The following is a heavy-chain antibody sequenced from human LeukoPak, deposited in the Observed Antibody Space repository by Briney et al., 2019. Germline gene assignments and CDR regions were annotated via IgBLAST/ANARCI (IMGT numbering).Heavy chain of an antibody. V-gene: IGHV4-59*01. Sequence: SETLSLTCTVSGGSISSYYWSWIRQPPGKGLEWIGYIYYSGSTNYNPSLKSRVTISVDTSENQFSLKLSSVTAADTAVYYCAKVGSRWFGEVLDYWGQGTLVTVSS. CDR3: AKVGSRWFGEVLDY. CDR2: IYYSGST. CDR1: GGSISSYY. J-gene: IGHJ4*02. D-gene: IGHD3-10*01.